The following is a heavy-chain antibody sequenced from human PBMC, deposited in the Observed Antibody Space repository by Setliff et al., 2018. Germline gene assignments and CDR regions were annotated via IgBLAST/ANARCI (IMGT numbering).Heavy chain of an antibody. D-gene: IGHD6-6*01. V-gene: IGHV1-69*05. CDR2: IIPMFGTT. CDR1: GDSFSNYA. CDR3: VREGVHSRSSTDYRYYMDV. J-gene: IGHJ6*03. Sequence: SVKVSCKASGDSFSNYAISWVRQAPGQGLEWMGGIIPMFGTTNYARKFQGRVTIITDESTSTAYMQLSSLGSEDTAVYYCVREGVHSRSSTDYRYYMDVWGKGTTVTVSS.